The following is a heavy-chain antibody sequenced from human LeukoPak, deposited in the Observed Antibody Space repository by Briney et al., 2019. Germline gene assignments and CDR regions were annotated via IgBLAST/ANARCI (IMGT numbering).Heavy chain of an antibody. D-gene: IGHD5-24*01. Sequence: SETLSLTCNVSGGSISSAYWSWIRQPPGKGLEWIGYIFYSGTTNYNPSLKSRVTISLDTSKKHFSLKLTSVTAADTAVYYCARSRDDYNPNSPSDYGGQGTLVTVSS. CDR2: IFYSGTT. J-gene: IGHJ4*02. CDR1: GGSISSAY. V-gene: IGHV4-59*01. CDR3: ARSRDDYNPNSPSDY.